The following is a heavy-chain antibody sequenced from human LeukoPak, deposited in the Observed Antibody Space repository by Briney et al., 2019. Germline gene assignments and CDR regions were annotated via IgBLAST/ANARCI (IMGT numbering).Heavy chain of an antibody. D-gene: IGHD6-13*01. CDR3: AGDAGEAAAGKKNSWFDP. V-gene: IGHV3-9*01. CDR1: GFTFDDYA. Sequence: AGGSLRLSCAASGFTFDDYAMHWVRQAPGKGLEWVSGISWNSGSIGYADSVKGRFTISRDNAKNSLYLQMNSLRAEDTAVYYCAGDAGEAAAGKKNSWFDPWGQGTLVTVSS. CDR2: ISWNSGSI. J-gene: IGHJ5*02.